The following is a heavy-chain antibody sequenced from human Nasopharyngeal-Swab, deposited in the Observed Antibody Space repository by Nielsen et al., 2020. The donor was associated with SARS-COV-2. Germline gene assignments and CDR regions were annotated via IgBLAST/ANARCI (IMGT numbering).Heavy chain of an antibody. D-gene: IGHD6-13*01. V-gene: IGHV5-51*01. CDR1: GYSFTSYW. CDR2: IYPGDSDT. J-gene: IGHJ6*02. Sequence: GESLKISCKGSGYSFTSYWLGWVRQMPGKGLEWMGIIYPGDSDTRYSPSFQGQVTISADKSISTAYLQWSSLKASDTAMYYCARPSSANYYYYGMDVWGQGTTVTVSS. CDR3: ARPSSANYYYYGMDV.